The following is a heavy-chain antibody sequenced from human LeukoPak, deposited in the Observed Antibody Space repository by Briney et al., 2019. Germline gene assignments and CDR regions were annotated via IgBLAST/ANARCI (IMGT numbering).Heavy chain of an antibody. CDR3: ARHSYYGSGSYYSPYYYYYMDV. CDR1: GGSISSYY. V-gene: IGHV4-59*08. D-gene: IGHD3-10*01. J-gene: IGHJ6*03. Sequence: SETLPLTCTVSGGSISSYYWSWIRQPPGKGLEWIGYIHYSGTTNYNPSLKSRVTLSVDTSKNQFSLKLSSVTAADTAVYYCARHSYYGSGSYYSPYYYYYMDVWGRGTTVTISS. CDR2: IHYSGTT.